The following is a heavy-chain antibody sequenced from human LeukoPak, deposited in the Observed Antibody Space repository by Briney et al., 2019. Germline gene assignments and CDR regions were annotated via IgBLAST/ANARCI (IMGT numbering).Heavy chain of an antibody. V-gene: IGHV3-23*01. CDR2: ISGSGGNT. Sequence: GGSLRLSCAASGFTFSSYAMNWVRQVPGKGLEWFSSISGSGGNTYYADSVKSRFTISRDNAKNSLYLQMNSLRAEDTAVYYCARDGVYYYGSGVDYWGQGTLVTVSS. J-gene: IGHJ4*02. CDR3: ARDGVYYYGSGVDY. CDR1: GFTFSSYA. D-gene: IGHD3-10*01.